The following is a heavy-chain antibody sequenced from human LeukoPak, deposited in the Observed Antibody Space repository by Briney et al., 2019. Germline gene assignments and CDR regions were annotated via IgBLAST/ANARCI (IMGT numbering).Heavy chain of an antibody. D-gene: IGHD3-9*01. CDR2: INPNSGGT. Sequence: GASVKVSCKASGYTFTGYYMHWVRQAPGQGLEWMGWINPNSGGTNYAQKFQGRVTITADKSTSTAYMELSSLRSEDTAVYYCARENRSDILTGYFNHYMDVWGKGTTVTVSS. J-gene: IGHJ6*03. CDR1: GYTFTGYY. CDR3: ARENRSDILTGYFNHYMDV. V-gene: IGHV1-2*02.